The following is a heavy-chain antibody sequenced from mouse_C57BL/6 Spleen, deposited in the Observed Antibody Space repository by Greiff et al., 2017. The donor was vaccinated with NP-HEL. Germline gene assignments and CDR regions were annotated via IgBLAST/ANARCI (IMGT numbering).Heavy chain of an antibody. CDR1: GFNIKDYY. J-gene: IGHJ2*01. D-gene: IGHD2-1*01. Sequence: EVQLQQSGAELVRPGASVKLSCTASGFNIKDYYMHWVKQRPEQDLEWIGRIDPEDGDTEYAPKFQGKATMTADTSSNTAYLQLSSLTSEDTAVYYCTTFYYGNYGNYWGQGTTLTVSS. CDR3: TTFYYGNYGNY. CDR2: IDPEDGDT. V-gene: IGHV14-1*01.